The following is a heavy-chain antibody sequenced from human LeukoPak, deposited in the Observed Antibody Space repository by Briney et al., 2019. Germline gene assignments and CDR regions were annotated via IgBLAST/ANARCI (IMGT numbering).Heavy chain of an antibody. V-gene: IGHV3-48*01. CDR3: ARELLWFGELSYDAFDI. CDR2: ISSSSSTI. CDR1: GFTFSSYS. Sequence: GGSLRLSCAASGFTFSSYSMNWVRQDLGKGLEWVSYISSSSSTIYYADSVKGRFTISRDNAKNSLYLQMNSLRAEDTAVYYCARELLWFGELSYDAFDIWGQGTMVTVSS. D-gene: IGHD3-10*01. J-gene: IGHJ3*02.